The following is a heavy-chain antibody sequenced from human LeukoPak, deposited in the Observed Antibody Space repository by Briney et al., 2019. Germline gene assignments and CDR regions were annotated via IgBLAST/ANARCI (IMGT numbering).Heavy chain of an antibody. V-gene: IGHV4-59*01. Sequence: SETLSLTCTVSGGSISSYYWSWIRQPPGKGLEWIGYIYYSGSTNYNPSLKSRVTISVDTSKNQFSLKLSSVTAADTAVYYCVRVGLIDAFDIWGQGTMVTVSS. D-gene: IGHD3-16*01. J-gene: IGHJ3*02. CDR3: VRVGLIDAFDI. CDR1: GGSISSYY. CDR2: IYYSGST.